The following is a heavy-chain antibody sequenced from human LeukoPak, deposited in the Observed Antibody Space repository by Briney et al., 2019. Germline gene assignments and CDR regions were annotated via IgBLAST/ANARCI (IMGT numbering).Heavy chain of an antibody. CDR3: ARGHSCGNSYDAFDM. CDR2: IKTDAITT. J-gene: IGHJ3*02. CDR1: GSDLSSDG. V-gene: IGHV3-74*01. Sequence: PGGSLRLSCASYGSDLSSDGIQWSPQAPGKGLVWVSLIKTDAITTIYADSVKGRFTVSRDHAKNTMDLQLNSLRAEDTAVYFCARGHSCGNSYDAFDMWGLGTKVTVSS. D-gene: IGHD3-22*01.